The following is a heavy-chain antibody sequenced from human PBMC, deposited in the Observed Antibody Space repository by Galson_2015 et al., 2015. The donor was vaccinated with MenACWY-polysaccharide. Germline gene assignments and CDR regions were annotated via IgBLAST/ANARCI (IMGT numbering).Heavy chain of an antibody. CDR1: GLSLLTKGVG. CDR3: AYVMITFGGVIGDDAFDV. V-gene: IGHV2-5*02. CDR2: IYLDGGN. Sequence: PALAHPSQPLTLPCTFSGLSLLTKGVGVTWIRQPPGKALEWLAVIYLDGGNSHSPSLRSRLTVTKDNSENQEVLTMTNMDSVDTATYYCAYVMITFGGVIGDDAFDVWGQGTMVTVSS. D-gene: IGHD3-16*01. J-gene: IGHJ3*01.